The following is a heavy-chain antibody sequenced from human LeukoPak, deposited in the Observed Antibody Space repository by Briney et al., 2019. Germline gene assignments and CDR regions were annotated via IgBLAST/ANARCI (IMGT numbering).Heavy chain of an antibody. V-gene: IGHV3-13*01. CDR2: IGTAGDT. D-gene: IGHD6-6*01. J-gene: IGHJ4*02. CDR3: ARGRSSSIVDY. Sequence: GGSLRLSCAASGFTFSSYGMHWVRQATGKGLEWVSAIGTAGDTYYPGSVKGRFTISRENAKNSLYLQMNSLRAGDTAVYYCARGRSSSIVDYWGQGTLVTVSS. CDR1: GFTFSSYG.